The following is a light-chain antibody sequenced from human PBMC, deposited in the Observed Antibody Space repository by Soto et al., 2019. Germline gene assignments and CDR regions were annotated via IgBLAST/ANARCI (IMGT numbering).Light chain of an antibody. Sequence: QSVLTQPRSVSGSPGQSGTISCTGTNNDVGGYNYVSWYQQHPGKAPKLMIYDVTKRPSGVPDRFSGSTSGNTASLTVSGLHADDEADYYCSSYAGSHTWVFGGGTKLTVL. J-gene: IGLJ3*02. V-gene: IGLV2-11*01. CDR3: SSYAGSHTWV. CDR1: NNDVGGYNY. CDR2: DVT.